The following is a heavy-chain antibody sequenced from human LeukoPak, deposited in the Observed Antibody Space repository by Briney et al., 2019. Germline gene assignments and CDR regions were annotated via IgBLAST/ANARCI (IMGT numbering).Heavy chain of an antibody. Sequence: GRSLRLSCAASGFTVSSKYMSWVRQAPGKGLEWVSVIYSGGSTYYADSVKGRFTISRDNSKNTLYLQMNSPRAEDTAVYYCASYDSSGFGDYWGQGTLVTVSS. CDR3: ASYDSSGFGDY. J-gene: IGHJ4*02. V-gene: IGHV3-53*01. D-gene: IGHD3-22*01. CDR1: GFTVSSKY. CDR2: IYSGGST.